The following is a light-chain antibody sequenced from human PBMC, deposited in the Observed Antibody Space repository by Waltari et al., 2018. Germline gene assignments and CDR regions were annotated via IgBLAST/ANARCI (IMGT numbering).Light chain of an antibody. CDR1: SLRSYY. V-gene: IGLV3-19*01. J-gene: IGLJ2*01. CDR3: NSRDSSGNHLEV. Sequence: SSELTQDPAVSVALGQTVRITCQGDSLRSYYASWYQQKPGQAPVLVIYGKNNRPSGIPDRFSGSSSVNTASLTITGAQAEDEADYYCNSRDSSGNHLEVFGGGTKLTVL. CDR2: GKN.